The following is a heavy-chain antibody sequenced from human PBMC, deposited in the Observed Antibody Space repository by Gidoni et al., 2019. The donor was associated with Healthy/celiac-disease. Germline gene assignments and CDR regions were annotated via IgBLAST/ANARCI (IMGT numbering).Heavy chain of an antibody. D-gene: IGHD3-3*01. V-gene: IGHV1-18*01. J-gene: IGHJ5*02. CDR2: ISAYNGNT. Sequence: QVQLVQSGAEVKKPGASVKVSCKASGYTFTSYGISWVRQAPGQGLEWMGWISAYNGNTNYAQKLQGRVTMTTDTSTSTAYMELRSLRSDDTAVYYCARESSITIFGVVIGGWFDPWGQGTLVTVSS. CDR3: ARESSITIFGVVIGGWFDP. CDR1: GYTFTSYG.